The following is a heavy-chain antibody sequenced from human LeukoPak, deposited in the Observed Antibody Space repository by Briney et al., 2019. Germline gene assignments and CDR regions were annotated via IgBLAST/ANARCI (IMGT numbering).Heavy chain of an antibody. D-gene: IGHD2-8*01. CDR3: ARDRHCVNGLRHNSPGMDV. CDR2: IWFDGKNE. J-gene: IGHJ6*02. Sequence: GGSLRLSCAASGFTFSGYGMHWVRLAPGKGLEWVADIWFDGKNEHFAASVKGRFTISRDNSKKTMYLQINSLRAEGTAVYYCARDRHCVNGLRHNSPGMDVWGRGTTVTVSS. CDR1: GFTFSGYG. V-gene: IGHV3-33*01.